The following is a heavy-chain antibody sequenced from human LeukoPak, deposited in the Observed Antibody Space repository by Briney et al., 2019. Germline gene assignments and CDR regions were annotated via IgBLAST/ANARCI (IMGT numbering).Heavy chain of an antibody. Sequence: GGSLGLSCAASGFTFSSYWMSLVRQAPGKGLEWVANIKQDGSEKYYVDSVKGRFTISRDNAKNSLYLQMNSLRAEDTAVYYCARDRYCSSTSCYDYYYYGMDVWGQGTTVTVSS. CDR1: GFTFSSYW. CDR2: IKQDGSEK. CDR3: ARDRYCSSTSCYDYYYYGMDV. J-gene: IGHJ6*02. V-gene: IGHV3-7*01. D-gene: IGHD2-2*01.